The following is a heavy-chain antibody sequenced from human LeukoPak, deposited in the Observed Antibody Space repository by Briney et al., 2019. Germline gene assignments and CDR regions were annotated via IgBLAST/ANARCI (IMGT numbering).Heavy chain of an antibody. J-gene: IGHJ4*02. Sequence: GGSLRLSCAASGFSFSTYSMHWVRQAPGKGLEWVTYISSSSSTINYADSVKGRFTISRDNSKDTLYLQMNSLGAADTAVYYCAKDGGGYCNNSSCWGQGTLVTVSS. D-gene: IGHD2-2*01. CDR2: ISSSSSTI. CDR1: GFSFSTYS. CDR3: AKDGGGYCNNSSC. V-gene: IGHV3-48*01.